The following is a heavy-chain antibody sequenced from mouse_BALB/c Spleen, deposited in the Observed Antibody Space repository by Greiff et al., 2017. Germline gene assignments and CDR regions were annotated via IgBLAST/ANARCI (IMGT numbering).Heavy chain of an antibody. V-gene: IGHV14-3*02. CDR3: ARDGNYDGVYFDY. CDR2: IDPANGNT. CDR1: GFNIKDTY. J-gene: IGHJ2*01. Sequence: EVKLMESGAELVKPGASVKLSCTASGFNIKDTYMHWVKQRPEQGLEWIGRIDPANGNTKYDPKFQGKATITADTSSNTAYLQLSSLTSEDTAVYYCARDGNYDGVYFDYWGQGTTLTVSS. D-gene: IGHD2-1*01.